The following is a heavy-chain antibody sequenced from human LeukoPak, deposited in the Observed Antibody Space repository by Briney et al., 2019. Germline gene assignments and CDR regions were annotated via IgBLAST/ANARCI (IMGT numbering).Heavy chain of an antibody. CDR2: IYTSGST. J-gene: IGHJ5*02. CDR3: ARLRYFDSSGYYPT. D-gene: IGHD3-22*01. Sequence: PETLSLTCTVSSGSISSYYWSWIRQPPGKGLDWIGYIYTSGSTNYNPSLKSRVTISVDTSKNQFSLKLSSVTAAYTAVYYCARLRYFDSSGYYPTWGQGTLVTVSS. V-gene: IGHV4-4*09. CDR1: SGSISSYY.